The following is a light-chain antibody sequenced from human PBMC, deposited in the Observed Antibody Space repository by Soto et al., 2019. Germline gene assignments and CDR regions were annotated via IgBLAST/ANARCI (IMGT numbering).Light chain of an antibody. J-gene: IGLJ1*01. CDR1: RSDVGGFNY. CDR3: SSYTSSSSGV. Sequence: QSALTQPASVSGSPGQSITISCTGTRSDVGGFNYVSWYQQHPGKTPKLLIYEVRLRPTGVSDRFSGSKSGNTASLTISGLQAEDEADYYCSSYTSSSSGVFGTGTKLAVL. V-gene: IGLV2-14*01. CDR2: EVR.